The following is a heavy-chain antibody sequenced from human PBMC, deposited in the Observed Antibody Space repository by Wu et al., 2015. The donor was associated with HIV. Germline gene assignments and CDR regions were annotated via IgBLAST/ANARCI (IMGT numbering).Heavy chain of an antibody. Sequence: QVQLVQSGAEVKKPGASVKVSCKASGYTFTSYGISWVRQAPGQGLEWMGWISAYNGNTNYAQKLQGRVTMTTDTSTSTAYMELRSLRSDDTAVYYCARAEKDLSEIITYYYGMDVWGQGTTVTVSS. V-gene: IGHV1-18*01. CDR2: ISAYNGNT. D-gene: IGHD3-10*01. J-gene: IGHJ6*02. CDR1: GYTFTSYG. CDR3: ARAEKDLSEIITYYYGMDV.